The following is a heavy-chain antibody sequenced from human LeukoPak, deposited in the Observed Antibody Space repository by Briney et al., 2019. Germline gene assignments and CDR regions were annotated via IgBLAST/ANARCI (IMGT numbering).Heavy chain of an antibody. CDR1: GFTFSNYE. J-gene: IGHJ4*02. V-gene: IGHV3-48*03. D-gene: IGHD3-3*01. CDR3: TRFPFWSDKAAN. Sequence: GGSLRLSCAASGFTFSNYEMNWVRQAPGKGLEWVSYMSSSGSTIYYADSVKGRFTISRDNAKNSLYLQMNSLRAEDTALYYCTRFPFWSDKAANWGQGTLVTVSS. CDR2: MSSSGSTI.